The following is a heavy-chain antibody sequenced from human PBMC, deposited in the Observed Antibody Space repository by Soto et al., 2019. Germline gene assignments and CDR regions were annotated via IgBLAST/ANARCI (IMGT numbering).Heavy chain of an antibody. CDR1: GGSISSYY. V-gene: IGHV4-59*01. J-gene: IGHJ4*02. CDR2: IYYSGST. D-gene: IGHD3-3*01. Sequence: PSETLSLTCTVSGGSISSYYWSWIRQPPEKGLEWIGYIYYSGSTNYNPSLKSRVTISVDTSKNQFSLKLSSVTAADTAVYYCARDHDFWSGYYFDYWGQGTLVTVSS. CDR3: ARDHDFWSGYYFDY.